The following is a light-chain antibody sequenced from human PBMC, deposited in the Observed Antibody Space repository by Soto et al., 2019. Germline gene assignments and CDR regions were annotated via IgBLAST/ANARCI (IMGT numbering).Light chain of an antibody. CDR1: QSVSSN. Sequence: MVRTQSPAALSVSPGERASLSCRASQSVSSNLAWYQQKPGQAPRLLIYGASTWATGIPARFSGSGSGTEFTLTITSLQSEDFAVYYCQQYKKWPWTFGQGTKVDIK. J-gene: IGKJ1*01. CDR2: GAS. V-gene: IGKV3-15*01. CDR3: QQYKKWPWT.